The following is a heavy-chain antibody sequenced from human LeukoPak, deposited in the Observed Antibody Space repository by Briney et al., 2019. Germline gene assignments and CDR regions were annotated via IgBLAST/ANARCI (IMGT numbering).Heavy chain of an antibody. D-gene: IGHD6-13*01. CDR1: GGSISSYY. CDR3: ARQQNWFDP. Sequence: SETLSLTCTVSGGSISSYYWSWIRQPPGNGLEWIGYIYTSGTTNHNPTNYNPSLKSRVTISVDTSKNQFSLRLSSVTAADTAVYYCARQQNWFDPWGLGTLVTVSS. J-gene: IGHJ5*02. V-gene: IGHV4-4*09. CDR2: IYTSGTTNHNPT.